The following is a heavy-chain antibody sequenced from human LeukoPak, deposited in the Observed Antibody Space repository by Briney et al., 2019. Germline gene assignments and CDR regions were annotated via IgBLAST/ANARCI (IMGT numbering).Heavy chain of an antibody. CDR2: IYYSGST. D-gene: IGHD6-19*01. Sequence: SGTLSLTCTVSGGSISSGGYYWSWIRQHPGKGLEWIGYIYYSGSTYYNPSLKSRVTISVDTSKDQFSLKLSSVTAADTAVYYCARAGGIAEAERLDVWGKGTTVTVSS. CDR3: ARAGGIAEAERLDV. J-gene: IGHJ6*04. V-gene: IGHV4-31*03. CDR1: GGSISSGGYY.